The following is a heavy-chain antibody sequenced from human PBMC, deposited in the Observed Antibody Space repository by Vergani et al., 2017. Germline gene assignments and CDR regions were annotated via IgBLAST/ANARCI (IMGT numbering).Heavy chain of an antibody. CDR2: MFHTGEA. CDR3: GVIMVRSPRPDNWFDS. D-gene: IGHD3-10*01. V-gene: IGHV4-38-2*02. Sequence: QIQLQESGPGLVKPSETLSLTCSVSRYSISRGFYWAWIRQPPEKGLEWIGGMFHTGEASNSPSHQSPVAFSMDTSKNQFSLQLTSVTAANTAVYFCGVIMVRSPRPDNWFDSWGRGTLVTVSS. CDR1: RYSISRGFY. J-gene: IGHJ5*01.